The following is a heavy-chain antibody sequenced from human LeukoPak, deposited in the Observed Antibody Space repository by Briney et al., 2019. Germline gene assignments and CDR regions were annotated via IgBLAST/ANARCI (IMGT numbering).Heavy chain of an antibody. CDR1: GGSFTGYY. D-gene: IGHD3-22*01. J-gene: IGHJ3*02. CDR3: ASLPGQRVYYYDSSGSTDAFDI. CDR2: IYYSGST. Sequence: SETLSLTCTVSGGSFTGYYWSWIRQPPGKGLEWIGYIYYSGSTNYNPSLKSRVTISVDTSKNQFSLKLSSVTAADTAVYYCASLPGQRVYYYDSSGSTDAFDIWGQGTMVTVSS. V-gene: IGHV4-59*08.